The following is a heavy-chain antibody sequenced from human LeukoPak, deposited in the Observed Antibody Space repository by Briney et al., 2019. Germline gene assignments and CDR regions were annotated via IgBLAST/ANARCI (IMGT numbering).Heavy chain of an antibody. CDR2: IRYDGSNK. V-gene: IGHV3-30*02. Sequence: GGSLRLSCAASGFSISTYDMHWVRQAPGKGLEWVTVIRYDGSNKYYADSMKGRFTISRDNSKNTVYLQMNSLRAEDTAVYYCAKEYNYYFDYWGQGTLVTVSS. CDR1: GFSISTYD. D-gene: IGHD1-1*01. J-gene: IGHJ4*02. CDR3: AKEYNYYFDY.